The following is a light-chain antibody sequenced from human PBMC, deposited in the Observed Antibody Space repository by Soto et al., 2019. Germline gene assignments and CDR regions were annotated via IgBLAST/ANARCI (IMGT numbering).Light chain of an antibody. CDR3: HQYGSSLGT. CDR1: QSVSGTN. CDR2: DAV. V-gene: IGKV3-20*01. Sequence: IVLPQSPVTLSLSPGEGATLSCRASQSVSGTNLAWYQQRAGQAPRLLIYDAVRRATGIPDRFSGSGSGTDFTLTISRLEPEDFAVYYCHQYGSSLGTFGQGTKVDIK. J-gene: IGKJ1*01.